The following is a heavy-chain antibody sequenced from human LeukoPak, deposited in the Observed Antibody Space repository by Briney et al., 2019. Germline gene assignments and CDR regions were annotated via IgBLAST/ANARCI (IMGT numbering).Heavy chain of an antibody. CDR3: AILAVAGTPFDY. V-gene: IGHV3-30*04. J-gene: IGHJ4*02. CDR2: ISHDGSNK. Sequence: GGSLRLSCAASGFTFSSYAMHWVRQAPGKGLEWVAVISHDGSNKYYADSVKGRFTISRDNSKNTLYLQMNSLRAEDTAVYYCAILAVAGTPFDYWGQGTLVTVSS. D-gene: IGHD6-19*01. CDR1: GFTFSSYA.